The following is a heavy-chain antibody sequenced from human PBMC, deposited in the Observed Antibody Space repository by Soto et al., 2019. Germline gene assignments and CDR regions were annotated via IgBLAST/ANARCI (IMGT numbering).Heavy chain of an antibody. CDR2: ISGSGGST. J-gene: IGHJ6*02. CDR1: GFTFSSYA. Sequence: EVQLLESGGGLVQPGGSLRLSCAASGFTFSSYAMSWVRQAPGKGLEWVSAISGSGGSTYYADSVKGRFTISRDNSKTRLYLEMNSRRAEDTAVYYCASAAREYYYYGMDVWGQGTTVTVSS. V-gene: IGHV3-23*01. CDR3: ASAAREYYYYGMDV.